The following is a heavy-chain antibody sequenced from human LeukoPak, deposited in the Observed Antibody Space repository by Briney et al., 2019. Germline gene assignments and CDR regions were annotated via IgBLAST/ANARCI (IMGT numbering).Heavy chain of an antibody. V-gene: IGHV3-30*18. CDR2: ISYDGSNK. D-gene: IGHD1-26*01. Sequence: PGRSLRLSCAASGLTFSSYGMHWVRQAPGKGLEWVAVISYDGSNKYYADSVKGRFTISRDNSKNTLYLQMNSLRAEDTAVYYCAKRIVGPYFYYFDYWGQGTLVTVSS. CDR1: GLTFSSYG. J-gene: IGHJ4*02. CDR3: AKRIVGPYFYYFDY.